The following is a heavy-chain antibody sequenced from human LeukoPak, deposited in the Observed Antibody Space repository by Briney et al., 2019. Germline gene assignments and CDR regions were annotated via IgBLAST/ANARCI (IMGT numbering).Heavy chain of an antibody. D-gene: IGHD3-22*01. CDR3: ARDESGYWDAFDI. CDR2: ISSSSSSI. CDR1: GFTFSRNS. J-gene: IGHJ3*02. Sequence: PGGSLRLSCAASGFTFSRNSMNWVRQAPGKGLEWVSYISSSSSSIYYADSVTGRFTISRDNAKNSLYLQMNSLRDEDTAVYYFARDESGYWDAFDIWGQGTMVTVSS. V-gene: IGHV3-48*02.